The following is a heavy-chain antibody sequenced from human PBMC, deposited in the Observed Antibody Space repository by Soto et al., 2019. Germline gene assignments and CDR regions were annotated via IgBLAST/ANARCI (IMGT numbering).Heavy chain of an antibody. CDR3: AIGSTYSGEFEF. D-gene: IGHD1-26*01. CDR2: FVPIVGTT. Sequence: VQLVQSGAEVKQPGSSVKVSCKASGGTFSSYTVTWVRQAPGQGLEWMGGFVPIVGTTDYSQNFQGRLTITADESATTGYMELSSLTSDDTARYYCAIGSTYSGEFEFWGQGTWSPSRQ. V-gene: IGHV1-69*01. CDR1: GGTFSSYT. J-gene: IGHJ4*02.